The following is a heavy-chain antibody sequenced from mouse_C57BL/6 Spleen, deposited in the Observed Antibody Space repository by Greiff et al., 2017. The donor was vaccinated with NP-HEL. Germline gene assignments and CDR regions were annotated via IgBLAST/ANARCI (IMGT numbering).Heavy chain of an antibody. CDR3: ARITTVVPGAAMDY. Sequence: QVQLQQSGPELVKPGASVKISCKASGYAFSSSWMNWVKQRPGKGLEWIGRIYPGDGDTNYNGKFKGKATLTADKSSSTAYMQLSSLTSEDSAVYFCARITTVVPGAAMDYWGQGTSVTVSS. V-gene: IGHV1-82*01. D-gene: IGHD1-1*01. CDR2: IYPGDGDT. CDR1: GYAFSSSW. J-gene: IGHJ4*01.